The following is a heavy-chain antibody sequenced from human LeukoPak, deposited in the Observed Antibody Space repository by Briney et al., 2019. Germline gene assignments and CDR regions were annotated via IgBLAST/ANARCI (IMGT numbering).Heavy chain of an antibody. D-gene: IGHD3-10*01. CDR2: IDKHGSGK. CDR1: GFTFSISS. V-gene: IGHV3-7*01. J-gene: IGHJ4*02. CDR3: GRDAGLGYYDL. Sequence: GGSLRLSCVASGFTFSISSVTWVRQAPGKGLEWVANIDKHGSGKYYVDSVKGRFAISRDYANNSVFLQMDSLRAEDPSVYFCGRDAGLGYYDLWGRGTAVTVSS.